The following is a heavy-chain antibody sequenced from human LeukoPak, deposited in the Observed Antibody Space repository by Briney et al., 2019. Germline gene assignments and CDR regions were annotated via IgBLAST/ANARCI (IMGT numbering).Heavy chain of an antibody. CDR2: IYYSGST. CDR3: ARLARGLIDY. J-gene: IGHJ4*02. D-gene: IGHD5-12*01. CDR1: GGSISSSSYY. Sequence: SETLSLTCTVSGGSISSSSYYWGWIRQPPGKGLEWIGSIYYSGSTYYSPSLKSRVTISVDTSKNQFSLKLSSVTAADTAVYYCARLARGLIDYWGQGTLVTVSS. V-gene: IGHV4-39*01.